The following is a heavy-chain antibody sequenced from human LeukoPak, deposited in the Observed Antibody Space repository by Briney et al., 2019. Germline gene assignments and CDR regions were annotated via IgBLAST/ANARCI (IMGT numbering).Heavy chain of an antibody. CDR2: IYTSGST. J-gene: IGHJ3*02. V-gene: IGHV4-61*02. D-gene: IGHD3-10*01. CDR3: ARVFNYYLPRLSDAFDI. Sequence: KTSETLSLTCTVSGGSISSGSYYWSWIRQPAGKGLEWIGRIYTSGSTNYNPSLKSRVTISVDTSKNQFSLKLSSVTAADTAVYYCARVFNYYLPRLSDAFDIWGQGTMVTVSS. CDR1: GGSISSGSYY.